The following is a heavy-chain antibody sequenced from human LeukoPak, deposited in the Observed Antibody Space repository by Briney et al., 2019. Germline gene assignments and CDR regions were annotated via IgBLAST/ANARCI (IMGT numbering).Heavy chain of an antibody. Sequence: GGSLRLSCAASGFTFSSYGMHWVRQAPGKGLEWVALIQYDGSNKYYADSVKGRFTISRDNSENTLYLQMNSLRAEDTAVYYCAKGTIRYCSSTGCYIDYWGQGTLVTVSS. CDR3: AKGTIRYCSSTGCYIDY. V-gene: IGHV3-30*02. CDR2: IQYDGSNK. D-gene: IGHD2-2*01. CDR1: GFTFSSYG. J-gene: IGHJ4*02.